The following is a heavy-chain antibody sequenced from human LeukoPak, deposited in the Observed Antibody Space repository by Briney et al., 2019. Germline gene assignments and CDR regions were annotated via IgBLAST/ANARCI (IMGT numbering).Heavy chain of an antibody. D-gene: IGHD6-19*01. CDR1: GGSISSYY. Sequence: SETLSLTCTVSGGSISSYYWSWIRQPPGKGLEWIGYIYYSGSTNYNPSLKSRVTISVDTSKNQFSLKLTSVTAADTAVYYCARIAKDSSGWSHFDYWGQGILVTVSS. J-gene: IGHJ4*02. V-gene: IGHV4-59*12. CDR2: IYYSGST. CDR3: ARIAKDSSGWSHFDY.